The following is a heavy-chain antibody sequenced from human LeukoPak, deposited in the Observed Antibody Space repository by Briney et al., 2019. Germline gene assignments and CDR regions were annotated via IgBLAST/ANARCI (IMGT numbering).Heavy chain of an antibody. J-gene: IGHJ4*02. CDR3: ARDSEMATNLIDY. V-gene: IGHV1-18*04. Sequence: ASVKVSCKPSGYTFSAFYIHWVRQAPGQGLEWMGWISAYNGNTNYAQKLQGRVTMTTDTSTSTAYMELRSLRSDDTAVYYCARDSEMATNLIDYWGQGTLVTVSS. CDR1: GYTFSAFY. CDR2: ISAYNGNT. D-gene: IGHD5-12*01.